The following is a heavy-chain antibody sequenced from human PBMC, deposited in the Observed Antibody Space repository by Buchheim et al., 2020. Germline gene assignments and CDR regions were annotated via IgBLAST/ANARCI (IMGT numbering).Heavy chain of an antibody. D-gene: IGHD3-22*01. CDR1: GGSISSGDYY. CDR3: ARGSGLNYYDTSGYYSWFDP. Sequence: QVQLQESDPGLVKPSQTLSLTCTVSGGSISSGDYYWSWIRQPPGKGLEWIGYIYYSGSTYYNPSLKSRVTISVDTSKNQFSLKLSSVTAADTAVYYCARGSGLNYYDTSGYYSWFDPWGQGTL. CDR2: IYYSGST. V-gene: IGHV4-30-4*01. J-gene: IGHJ5*02.